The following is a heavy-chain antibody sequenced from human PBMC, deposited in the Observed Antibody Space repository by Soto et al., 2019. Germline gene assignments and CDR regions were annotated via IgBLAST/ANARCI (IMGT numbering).Heavy chain of an antibody. J-gene: IGHJ4*02. D-gene: IGHD2-15*01. CDR1: GGSISSGGYY. V-gene: IGHV4-31*03. CDR3: ARGEGYCSGGNCFYFDY. CDR2: IHYSGGT. Sequence: SETLSLTCTVSGGSISSGGYYWSWIRQHPGKGPEWIGYIHYSGGTHYNPSLKSRVTISVDTSKNQLSLKLGSVTAADTAVYYCARGEGYCSGGNCFYFDYWGQGTVVTVPS.